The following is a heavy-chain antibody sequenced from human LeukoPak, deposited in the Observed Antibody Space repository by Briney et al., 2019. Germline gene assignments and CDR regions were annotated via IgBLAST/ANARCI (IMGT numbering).Heavy chain of an antibody. J-gene: IGHJ4*02. CDR1: GFTFSSYA. V-gene: IGHV3-23*01. D-gene: IGHD1-14*01. CDR2: ISSSADST. Sequence: GGSLRLSCEASGFTFSSYALSWVRQAPGKGLAWVSVISSSADSTYYADSVKGRFTISRDNSKNTLYLQMNNLRAEDTAVYYCAKPLVEDTHVGNLDYWGQGILVTVSS. CDR3: AKPLVEDTHVGNLDY.